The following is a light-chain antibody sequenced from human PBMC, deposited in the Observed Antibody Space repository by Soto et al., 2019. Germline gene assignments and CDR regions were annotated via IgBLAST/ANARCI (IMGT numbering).Light chain of an antibody. V-gene: IGKV1-12*01. J-gene: IGKJ4*02. CDR1: QGISSW. CDR3: QRGDSFSLT. Sequence: DIQMTQSPSSVSASVGDRVTITCRASQGISSWLAWYQQKPGKAPKRLLYAASSLVRGVPSRFSGRGSGTDCALAMYSLQPEHFAVYSGQRGDSFSLTFGGLT. CDR2: AAS.